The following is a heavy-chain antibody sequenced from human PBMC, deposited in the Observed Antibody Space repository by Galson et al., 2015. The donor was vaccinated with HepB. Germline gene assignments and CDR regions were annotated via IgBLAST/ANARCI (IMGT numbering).Heavy chain of an antibody. CDR1: GYTFTGYY. J-gene: IGHJ4*02. CDR2: INPNSGGT. CDR3: ARPYYYDSSGYYYGPGGFDY. Sequence: SVKVSCKASGYTFTGYYMHWVRQAPGQGLEWMGWINPNSGGTNYAQKFQGRVTMTRDTSISTAYMELSRLRSDDTAVYYCARPYYYDSSGYYYGPGGFDYWGQGTLVTVSS. V-gene: IGHV1-2*02. D-gene: IGHD3-22*01.